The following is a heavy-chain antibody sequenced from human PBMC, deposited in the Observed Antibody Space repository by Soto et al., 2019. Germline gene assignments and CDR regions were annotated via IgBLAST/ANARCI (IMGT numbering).Heavy chain of an antibody. D-gene: IGHD2-2*01. CDR3: ARGCSSTSCRGESYYYYYGMDV. V-gene: IGHV1-3*01. CDR1: GYTFTSYA. Sequence: GASVKVSCKASGYTFTSYAMHWVRQAPGQRLEWMGWINAGNGNTKYSQKFQGRVTITRDTSASTAYMELSSLRSEDTAVYYCARGCSSTSCRGESYYYYYGMDVWGQGTTVTVSS. CDR2: INAGNGNT. J-gene: IGHJ6*02.